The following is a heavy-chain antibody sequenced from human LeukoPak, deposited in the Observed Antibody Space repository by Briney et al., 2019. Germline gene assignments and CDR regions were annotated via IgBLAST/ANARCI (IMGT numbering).Heavy chain of an antibody. D-gene: IGHD2-21*01. J-gene: IGHJ4*02. CDR3: AREGGDGYSTY. Sequence: GGSLRLSCAASGFTVSSNYMSWVRQAPGKGPEWVSVIYSGVSTYYPDSVKGGFTISRYNSKNTLYLQMNGLRAEDTAVYYRAREGGDGYSTYWGQGTLVTVSS. V-gene: IGHV3-66*01. CDR2: IYSGVST. CDR1: GFTVSSNY.